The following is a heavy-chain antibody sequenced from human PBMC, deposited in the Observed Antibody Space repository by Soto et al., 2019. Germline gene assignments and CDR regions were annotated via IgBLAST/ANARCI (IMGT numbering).Heavy chain of an antibody. Sequence: QVQLQESGPGLVKPSQTLSLTCTVSSGSISSGGYYWSWIRQHPGKGLEWIGYTYYSGSTYYNPSLKSRVTISVDTSKNQFSLKLSSVTAADTAVYYCARAGYCSGGSCYSLYYFDYWGQGTLVTVSS. J-gene: IGHJ4*02. CDR2: TYYSGST. CDR1: SGSISSGGYY. D-gene: IGHD2-15*01. V-gene: IGHV4-31*03. CDR3: ARAGYCSGGSCYSLYYFDY.